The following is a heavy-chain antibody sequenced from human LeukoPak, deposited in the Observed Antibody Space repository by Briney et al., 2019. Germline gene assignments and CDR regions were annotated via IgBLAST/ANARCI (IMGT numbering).Heavy chain of an antibody. CDR3: ARDNGIVAPSIPLDY. Sequence: GASVKVSCKASGYTFTSYYMHWVRQAPGQGLEWMGIINPSGGSTSYAQKFQGRVTMTRDMSTSTVYMELSSLRSEDTAVYYCARDNGIVAPSIPLDYWGQGTLVTVSS. V-gene: IGHV1-46*01. CDR1: GYTFTSYY. CDR2: INPSGGST. J-gene: IGHJ4*02. D-gene: IGHD5-12*01.